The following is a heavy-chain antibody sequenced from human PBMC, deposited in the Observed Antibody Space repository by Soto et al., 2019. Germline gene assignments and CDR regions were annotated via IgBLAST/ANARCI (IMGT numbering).Heavy chain of an antibody. Sequence: GGSLRLSCAASGFTFSSYGMHWVRQAPGKGLEWVAVISYDGSNKYYADSVKGRFTISRDNSKNTLYLQMNSLRAEDTAVYYCAKDLQLRPFDYWGQGTLVTLSS. CDR3: AKDLQLRPFDY. J-gene: IGHJ4*02. CDR1: GFTFSSYG. V-gene: IGHV3-30*18. CDR2: ISYDGSNK. D-gene: IGHD5-18*01.